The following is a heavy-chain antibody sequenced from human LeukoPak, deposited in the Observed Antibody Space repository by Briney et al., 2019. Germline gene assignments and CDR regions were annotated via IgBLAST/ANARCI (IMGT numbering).Heavy chain of an antibody. CDR3: ARDPLGLWYVIYSGSQGSWFDP. D-gene: IGHD1-26*01. CDR1: GYTFTSYA. J-gene: IGHJ5*02. Sequence: ASVKVSCKASGYTFTSYAMNWVRQAPGQGLEWMGWINTNTGNPTYAQGFTGRFVFSLDTSVNTSYLQINSLKAEDTAVYYCARDPLGLWYVIYSGSQGSWFDPWGQGTLVTVSS. V-gene: IGHV7-4-1*02. CDR2: INTNTGNP.